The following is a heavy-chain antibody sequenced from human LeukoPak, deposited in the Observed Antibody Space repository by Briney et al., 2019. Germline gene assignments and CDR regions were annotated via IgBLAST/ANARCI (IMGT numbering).Heavy chain of an antibody. CDR2: INHRGST. CDR1: GGSFSGYY. V-gene: IGHV4-34*01. Sequence: PSETLSLTCVVYGGSFSGYYWSWIRQSPGKGLEWIGEINHRGSTNYNPSLKSRVTISVDTSKNQFSLKLSSVTAADTAVYYCARGGDNPETYLEHIVVVTAIPGAFDIWGQGTMVTVSS. D-gene: IGHD2-21*02. J-gene: IGHJ3*02. CDR3: ARGGDNPETYLEHIVVVTAIPGAFDI.